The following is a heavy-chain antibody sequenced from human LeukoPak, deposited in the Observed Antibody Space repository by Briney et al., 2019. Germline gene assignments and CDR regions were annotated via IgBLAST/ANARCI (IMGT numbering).Heavy chain of an antibody. J-gene: IGHJ3*02. CDR1: GYTFTSYG. CDR3: ARGGIGNAFDI. D-gene: IGHD6-13*01. CDR2: ISAYNGNT. Sequence: ASVKVSCKASGYTFTSYGISWVRQAPGQGLEWMGWISAYNGNTNYAQKLQGRVTMTTDTSTSKAYMELRSLRPDDTAVYYCARGGIGNAFDIWGQGTMVTVSS. V-gene: IGHV1-18*01.